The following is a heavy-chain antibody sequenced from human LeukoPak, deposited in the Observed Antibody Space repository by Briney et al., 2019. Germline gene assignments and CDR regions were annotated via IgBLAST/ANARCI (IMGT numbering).Heavy chain of an antibody. V-gene: IGHV4-39*07. CDR2: IYYSGTT. CDR1: GDSISNSNYY. CDR3: ARHEYSYGYYYYYYMDV. D-gene: IGHD5-18*01. J-gene: IGHJ6*03. Sequence: SETLSLTCTVSGDSISNSNYYWGWIRQPPGKGLEWIGTIYYSGTTYYNPSLKSRVAISVDTSRNQFSLRLNSITAADTAVYYCARHEYSYGYYYYYYMDVWGKGTTVTISS.